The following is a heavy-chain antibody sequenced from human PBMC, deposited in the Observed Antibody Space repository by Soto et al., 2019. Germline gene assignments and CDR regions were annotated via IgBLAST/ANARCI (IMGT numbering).Heavy chain of an antibody. CDR1: GFSLSTSGVG. CDR3: AHKSEAAMDHTRFDY. V-gene: IGHV2-5*01. D-gene: IGHD2-2*01. Sequence: QITLKESGPTLVKPTQTLTLTCTFSGFSLSTSGVGVGWIRQPPGKALEWLALIDWNDDKRYSPSLKSRLTVTKHTSKNQVVLTTTNMDPVDTSTYFCAHKSEAAMDHTRFDYWGQGTLFTVSS. J-gene: IGHJ4*02. CDR2: IDWNDDK.